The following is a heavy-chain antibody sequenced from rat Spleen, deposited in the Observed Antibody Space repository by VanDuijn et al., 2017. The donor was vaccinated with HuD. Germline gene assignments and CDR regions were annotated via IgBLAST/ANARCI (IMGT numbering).Heavy chain of an antibody. CDR3: ARDRPDGRYYPYVMDA. J-gene: IGHJ4*01. CDR1: GFSLTSYH. Sequence: QVQLKESGPGLVQPSQTLSLTCTVSGFSLTSYHVHWVRQPPGKGLEWMGMMWSDGDTSYNSALKSRLSISRDTSKGQVFLKMNSLQTEDTATYYCARDRPDGRYYPYVMDAWGQGASVTVSS. CDR2: MWSDGDT. V-gene: IGHV2-32*01. D-gene: IGHD1-12*02.